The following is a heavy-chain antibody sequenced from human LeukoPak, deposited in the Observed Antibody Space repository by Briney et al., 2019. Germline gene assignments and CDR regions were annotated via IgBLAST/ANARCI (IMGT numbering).Heavy chain of an antibody. CDR3: ARVRPWWLSRNWFDP. J-gene: IGHJ5*02. Sequence: PSETLSLTCAVYGGSFSGYYWSWIRQHPGKGLEWIGYIYYSGSTYYNPSLKSRVTISVDTSKNQFSLKLSSVTAADTAVHYCARVRPWWLSRNWFDPWGQGTLVTVSS. CDR1: GGSFSGYY. D-gene: IGHD3-22*01. CDR2: IYYSGST. V-gene: IGHV4-31*11.